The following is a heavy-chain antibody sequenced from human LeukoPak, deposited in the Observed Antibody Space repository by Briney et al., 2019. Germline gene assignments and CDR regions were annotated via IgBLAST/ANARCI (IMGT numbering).Heavy chain of an antibody. D-gene: IGHD1-1*01. CDR3: ARYVPVRTGTTRASFDY. Sequence: GGSLRLSCAASGFTFSSYSMNWVRQAPGKGLEWVSSISSSSSYIYYADSVRGRFTISRDNAKNTLNLQMNSLRAEDTAVYYCARYVPVRTGTTRASFDYWGLGTLVTVSS. CDR2: ISSSSSYI. V-gene: IGHV3-21*01. J-gene: IGHJ4*02. CDR1: GFTFSSYS.